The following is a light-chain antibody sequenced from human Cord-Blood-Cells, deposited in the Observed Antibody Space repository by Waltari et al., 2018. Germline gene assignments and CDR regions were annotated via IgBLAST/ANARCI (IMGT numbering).Light chain of an antibody. J-gene: IGKJ4*01. CDR3: QQYDNLPRT. Sequence: DSQMTQSPSSLSASVGDRGTITCQASQDIRNYLNWYQQKPGKAPKLLIYDASNLETGVPSRFSGSGSGTDFTFTISSLQPEDIATYYCQQYDNLPRTFGGGTKVEIK. CDR1: QDIRNY. CDR2: DAS. V-gene: IGKV1-33*01.